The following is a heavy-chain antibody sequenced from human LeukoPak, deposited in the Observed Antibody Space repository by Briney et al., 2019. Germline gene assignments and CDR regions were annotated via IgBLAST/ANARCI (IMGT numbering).Heavy chain of an antibody. CDR1: GGSISSYY. D-gene: IGHD2-2*01. Sequence: PSETLSLTCTVSGGSISSYYWSWIRQPAGKGLEWIGRIYTSGSTNYNPSLKSRVTMSVDTSKNQFSLKLSSVTAADTAVYYCASYCSSTSCYRSYYYYYGMDVWGQGTTVTVSS. V-gene: IGHV4-4*07. CDR3: ASYCSSTSCYRSYYYYYGMDV. CDR2: IYTSGST. J-gene: IGHJ6*02.